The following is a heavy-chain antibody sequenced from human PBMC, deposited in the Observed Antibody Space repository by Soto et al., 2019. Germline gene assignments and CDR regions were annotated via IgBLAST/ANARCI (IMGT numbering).Heavy chain of an antibody. CDR2: TSFDGSSK. D-gene: IGHD3-16*01. J-gene: IGHJ6*02. CDR1: GFIFRSFA. V-gene: IGHV3-30*04. Sequence: QVHLVESGGGVVQPGRTLRLSCVASGFIFRSFALHWVRQAPGKGLEWVAVTSFDGSSKFYADSVRGRFTISKDDSTYTVYLDMNSLTPEDAAVYFCARDGASRPEAHIKNGLAFWGQGTTVLVSS. CDR3: ARDGASRPEAHIKNGLAF.